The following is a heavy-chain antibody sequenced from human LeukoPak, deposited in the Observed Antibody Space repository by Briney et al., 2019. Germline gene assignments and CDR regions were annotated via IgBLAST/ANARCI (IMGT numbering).Heavy chain of an antibody. J-gene: IGHJ6*03. V-gene: IGHV4-59*12. CDR1: GGSISSYY. CDR2: IYYSGST. CDR3: ARGIQLWFGWDYYYYMDV. Sequence: SETLSLTCTVSGGSISSYYWSWIRQPPGKGLEWIGYIYYSGSTNYNPSLKSRVTISVDTSKNQFSLKLSSVTAADTAVYYCARGIQLWFGWDYYYYMDVCGKGTTVTVSS. D-gene: IGHD5-18*01.